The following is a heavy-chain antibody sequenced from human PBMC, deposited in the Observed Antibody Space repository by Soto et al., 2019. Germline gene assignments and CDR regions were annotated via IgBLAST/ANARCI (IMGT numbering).Heavy chain of an antibody. CDR2: IMPIFGTI. D-gene: IGHD2-2*01. CDR3: ARAYCSSTSCPYGMDV. CDR1: GGTFSKYA. Sequence: QVQLVQSGAEVKKPGSSVKVSCKASGGTFSKYAISWVRQAPGQGLEWMGGIMPIFGTIKYAQKFQGRVTITADESTSTAYMELSSLRSEDTAVYYFARAYCSSTSCPYGMDVWGQGTTVTVSS. V-gene: IGHV1-69*01. J-gene: IGHJ6*02.